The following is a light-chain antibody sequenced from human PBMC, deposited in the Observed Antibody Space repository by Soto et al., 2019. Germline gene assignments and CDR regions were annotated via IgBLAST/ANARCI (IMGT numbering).Light chain of an antibody. Sequence: QSVLTQPPSASGSPGQSVTISCTGTRSDVGGYNSVSWYQQYPGKAPKLMIYDVSKRPSGVPDRFSGSKSDNTASLTVSGLQAEDEADYYCCSFAGSNNLVFGTGTKVTVL. V-gene: IGLV2-8*01. CDR3: CSFAGSNNLV. CDR1: RSDVGGYNS. J-gene: IGLJ1*01. CDR2: DVS.